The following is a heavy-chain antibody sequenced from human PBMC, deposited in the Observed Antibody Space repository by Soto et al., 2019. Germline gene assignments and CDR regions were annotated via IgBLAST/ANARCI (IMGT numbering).Heavy chain of an antibody. CDR2: IYPGDSDT. J-gene: IGHJ4*02. CDR1: GYSFTSYW. Sequence: PGESLKISCKGSGYSFTSYWIGWVRQMPGKGLEWVGIIYPGDSDTRYSPSFQGQVTISADKSISTAYLQWSSLKPSDSAMYYCAGEHYYDSSGYYGMGYWGQGTLVTVSS. V-gene: IGHV5-51*01. CDR3: AGEHYYDSSGYYGMGY. D-gene: IGHD3-22*01.